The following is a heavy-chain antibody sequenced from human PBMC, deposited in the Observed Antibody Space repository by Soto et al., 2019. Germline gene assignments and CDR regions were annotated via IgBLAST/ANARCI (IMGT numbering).Heavy chain of an antibody. V-gene: IGHV1-18*01. CDR3: ARVIAAAVDFDY. J-gene: IGHJ4*02. D-gene: IGHD6-13*01. Sequence: QVQLGQSGAEVKKPGASVKVSYKASDYTFTSYGISWVRQAPGQGLEWTGWISDYNVNTNYAQKLQGRVTMTTDTSTSTAYMELKSLRSDDTAVYYCARVIAAAVDFDYWGQGTLVTVSS. CDR2: ISDYNVNT. CDR1: DYTFTSYG.